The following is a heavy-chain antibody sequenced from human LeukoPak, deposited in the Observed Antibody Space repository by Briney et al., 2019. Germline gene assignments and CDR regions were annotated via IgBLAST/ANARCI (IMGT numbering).Heavy chain of an antibody. CDR2: ISAYNGNT. CDR3: ATDLLGSSSWYPLDY. CDR1: GYTFTSYG. J-gene: IGHJ4*02. V-gene: IGHV1-18*01. Sequence: EASVKVSCKASGYTFTSYGISWVRQAPGQGLEWMGWISAYNGNTNYAQKLQGRVTMTTDTSTSTAYMELRSLRSDDTAVYYCATDLLGSSSWYPLDYWGQGTLVTVSS. D-gene: IGHD6-13*01.